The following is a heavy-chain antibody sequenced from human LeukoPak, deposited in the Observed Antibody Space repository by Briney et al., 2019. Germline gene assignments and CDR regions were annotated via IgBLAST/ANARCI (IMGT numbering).Heavy chain of an antibody. CDR2: INPNSGGT. Sequence: GASVKVSCKASGYTFTGYYMHWVRQAPGQGLEWMGWINPNSGGTNYAQKFQGRVTMTRDTSTSTAYMELRSLRSDDTAVYYCARGYSIVHAFDIWGQGTMVTVSS. V-gene: IGHV1-2*02. D-gene: IGHD6-6*01. CDR3: ARGYSIVHAFDI. CDR1: GYTFTGYY. J-gene: IGHJ3*02.